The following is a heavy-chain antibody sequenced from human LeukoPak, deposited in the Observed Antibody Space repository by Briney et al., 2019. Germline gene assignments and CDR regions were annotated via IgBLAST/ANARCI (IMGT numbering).Heavy chain of an antibody. J-gene: IGHJ3*02. CDR3: ATDSDCSGGSCHDAFDI. V-gene: IGHV1-24*01. D-gene: IGHD2-15*01. Sequence: ASVKVSCKVPGYTLTELSMHWVRQAPGKGLEWMGGFDPEDGETIYAQKFQGRVTMTEDTSTDTAYMELSSLRSEDTAVYYCATDSDCSGGSCHDAFDIWGQGTMVTVSS. CDR1: GYTLTELS. CDR2: FDPEDGET.